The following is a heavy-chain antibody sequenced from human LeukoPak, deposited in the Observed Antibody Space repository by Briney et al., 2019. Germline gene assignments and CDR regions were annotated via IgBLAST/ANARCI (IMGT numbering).Heavy chain of an antibody. Sequence: GGSLRLSCAASGFTFSSYSMNWVRQAPGKGLEWVSYISSSSSTIYYADSVKGRLTISRDNAKNSLYLQMNSLRAEDTAVYYCARGGDYVPGLFDYWGQGTLVTVSS. CDR3: ARGGDYVPGLFDY. CDR1: GFTFSSYS. CDR2: ISSSSSTI. D-gene: IGHD4-17*01. J-gene: IGHJ4*02. V-gene: IGHV3-48*01.